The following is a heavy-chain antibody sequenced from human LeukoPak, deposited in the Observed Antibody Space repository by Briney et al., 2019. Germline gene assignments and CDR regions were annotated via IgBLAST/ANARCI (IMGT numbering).Heavy chain of an antibody. V-gene: IGHV4-38-2*02. J-gene: IGHJ4*02. CDR3: ARDVYYYDSSGYRILDY. D-gene: IGHD3-22*01. CDR2: IYSGGST. CDR1: AYSISSGYF. Sequence: SETLSLTCTVSAYSISSGYFCGLIRQPPGKGLGWSGSIYSGGSTYYNPSLKSRVTISVETSKNQFSLQLRSVTAAETAVYYCARDVYYYDSSGYRILDYWGQGTLVPVSS.